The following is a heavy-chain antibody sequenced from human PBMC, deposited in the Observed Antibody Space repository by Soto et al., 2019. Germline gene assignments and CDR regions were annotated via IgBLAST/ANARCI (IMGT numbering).Heavy chain of an antibody. CDR1: GFTFSSYG. V-gene: IGHV3-30*18. J-gene: IGHJ6*02. Sequence: GGSLRLSCAASGFTFSSYGMHWVRQAPGKGLEWVAVISYDGSNKYYADSVKGRFTISRDNSKNTLYLQMNSLRAEDTAVYYCAKDRRYGDGYYYGMDVWGQGTTVTVSS. CDR3: AKDRRYGDGYYYGMDV. CDR2: ISYDGSNK. D-gene: IGHD4-17*01.